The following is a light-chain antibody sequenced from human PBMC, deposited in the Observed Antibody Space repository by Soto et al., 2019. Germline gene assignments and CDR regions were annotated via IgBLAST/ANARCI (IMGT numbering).Light chain of an antibody. CDR3: QQYNTFWT. CDR2: DAS. CDR1: QSINGW. V-gene: IGKV1-5*01. J-gene: IGKJ1*01. Sequence: DIQMAQSPSTLSPSVGDRVTVTGRASQSINGWLAWYQQKPGKAPKLLIYDASSLHSGVPSRFTGSGFGTEFTLTISSLQPEDFATYYCQQYNTFWTFGPGPRWIS.